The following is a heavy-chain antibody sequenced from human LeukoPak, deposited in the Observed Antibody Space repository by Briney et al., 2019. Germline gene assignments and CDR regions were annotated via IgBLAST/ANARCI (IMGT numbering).Heavy chain of an antibody. CDR3: ARVPLHDDSGHYYPH. CDR1: GYTFTSYG. D-gene: IGHD3-22*01. J-gene: IGHJ1*01. V-gene: IGHV1-3*01. Sequence: ASVKVSCKPSGYTFTSYGMHWVRQPPGQSLEWMGWINGGNGNTKYSEKFQGRVTIIRDTSASTAYMELSSLRSEDTAVYYCARVPLHDDSGHYYPHWGQGTLVTVSS. CDR2: INGGNGNT.